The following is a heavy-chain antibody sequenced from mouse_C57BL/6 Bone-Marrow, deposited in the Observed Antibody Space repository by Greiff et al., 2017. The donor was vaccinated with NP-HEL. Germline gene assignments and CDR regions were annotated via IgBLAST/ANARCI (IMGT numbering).Heavy chain of an antibody. D-gene: IGHD1-1*01. Sequence: VQLQQSGPELVRPGTSVKVSCKASGYAFTNYLIEWVKQRTGQGLEWIGVINPGSGGNNYNEKFKGKATLTADKSSSTAYMQLSSLTSADSAVYFCARGNYYVRTYFDVWGPGTTVTVSS. CDR1: GYAFTNYL. CDR2: INPGSGGN. V-gene: IGHV1-54*01. CDR3: ARGNYYVRTYFDV. J-gene: IGHJ1*01.